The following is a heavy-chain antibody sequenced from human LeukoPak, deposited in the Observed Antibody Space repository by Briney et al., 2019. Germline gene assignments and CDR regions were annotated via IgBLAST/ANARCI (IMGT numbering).Heavy chain of an antibody. CDR1: GFSLSRFG. D-gene: IGHD4-23*01. CDR2: VRYDGSSQ. Sequence: PGGSLRLSCVASGFSLSRFGMHWVRQAPGKGLEWVSFVRYDGSSQHYADSVKGRFTISRDNSKNTLYLQMGSLRAEDMAVYYCARGRYGGNSGLVDYWGQGTLVTVSS. CDR3: ARGRYGGNSGLVDY. J-gene: IGHJ4*02. V-gene: IGHV3-30*02.